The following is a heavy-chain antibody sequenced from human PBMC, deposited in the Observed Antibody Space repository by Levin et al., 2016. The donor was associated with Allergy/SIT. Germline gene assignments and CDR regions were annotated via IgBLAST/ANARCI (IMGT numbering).Heavy chain of an antibody. CDR1: GYTFTSYG. Sequence: ASVKVSCKASGYTFTSYGINWVRQAPGQGLEWMGWISGYNGNTNYAQKFQGRVTMTTETSTSTAYMDLRSLRSDDTAVYYCARDFGSAGTNWYPFEYWGHGTLVTVSS. CDR3: ARDFGSAGTNWYPFEY. CDR2: ISGYNGNT. J-gene: IGHJ4*01. D-gene: IGHD6-13*01. V-gene: IGHV1-18*01.